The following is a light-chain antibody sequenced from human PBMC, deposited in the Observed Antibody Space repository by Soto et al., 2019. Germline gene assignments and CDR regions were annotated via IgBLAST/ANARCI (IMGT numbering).Light chain of an antibody. CDR3: QQRSTWPLT. CDR1: QSLNTF. V-gene: IGKV3-11*01. CDR2: DAS. J-gene: IGKJ4*01. Sequence: EIVLTQSPATLSLSPGERATLSCRASQSLNTFLAWYQQRPGQAPGLLIYDASNRANGIPARFSGSGSGTDFTLTISSLEPEDFAVYYCQQRSTWPLTFGGGTKVDIK.